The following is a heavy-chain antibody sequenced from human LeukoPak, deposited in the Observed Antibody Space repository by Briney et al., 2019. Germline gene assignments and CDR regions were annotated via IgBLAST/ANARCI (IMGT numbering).Heavy chain of an antibody. V-gene: IGHV1-69*04. CDR3: ARTTLSSLPQVYYYYYMDV. CDR1: GGTFSSYA. J-gene: IGHJ6*03. CDR2: IIPILGIA. D-gene: IGHD6-6*01. Sequence: ASVKVSCKASGGTFSSYAISWVRQAPGQGLEWMGRIIPILGIANYAQKFQGRVTITADKSTSTAYMELSSLRSEDTAVYYCARTTLSSLPQVYYYYYMDVWGKGTTVTVSS.